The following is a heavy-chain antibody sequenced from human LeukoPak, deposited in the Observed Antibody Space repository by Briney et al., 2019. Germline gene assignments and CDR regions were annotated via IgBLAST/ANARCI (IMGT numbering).Heavy chain of an antibody. CDR3: AELGITMIGGV. CDR1: GFTFSSYE. CDR2: ISSSGSTI. D-gene: IGHD3-10*02. Sequence: PGRSLRLSCAASGFTFSSYEMNWVRQAPGEGLEWVSYISSSGSTIYYADSVKGRFTISRDNAMNSLYLQMNSLRAEDTAVYYCAELGITMIGGVWGKGTTVTISS. V-gene: IGHV3-48*03. J-gene: IGHJ6*04.